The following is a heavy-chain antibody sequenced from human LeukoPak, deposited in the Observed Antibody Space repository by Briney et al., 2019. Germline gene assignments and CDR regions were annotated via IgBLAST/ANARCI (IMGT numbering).Heavy chain of an antibody. V-gene: IGHV5-51*01. CDR2: IYPDDSG. CDR3: AIGRGGQQLGDY. Sequence: GESLKISCKHSEYSFPNYCIGWVRQLPGKGLKWMGIIYPDDSGPSFQGPVTISADKSISTAYLQWSSLKASDTAMYYCAIGRGGQQLGDYWGQGTLVTVSS. CDR1: EYSFPNYC. D-gene: IGHD6-13*01. J-gene: IGHJ4*02.